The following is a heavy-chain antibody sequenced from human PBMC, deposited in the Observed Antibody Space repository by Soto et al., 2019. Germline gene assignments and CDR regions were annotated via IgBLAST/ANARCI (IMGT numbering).Heavy chain of an antibody. D-gene: IGHD3-10*01. CDR3: AREDYYGSGSYYNNDAFAI. CDR2: IIPILGIA. Sequence: QAQLVQSGAEVKKPGSSVKVSCKASGGTFSTYIISWVRQAPGQGLEWMGRIIPILGIANYAQNFQGRVTITEDKSTSTVYIELSSLRSEDTAVYYCAREDYYGSGSYYNNDAFAIWGQGTMVTVSS. CDR1: GGTFSTYI. V-gene: IGHV1-69*08. J-gene: IGHJ3*02.